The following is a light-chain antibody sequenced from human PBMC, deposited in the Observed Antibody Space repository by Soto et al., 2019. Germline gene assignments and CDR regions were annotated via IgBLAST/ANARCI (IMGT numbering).Light chain of an antibody. CDR1: QSLLQTNGYNY. CDR2: LGS. V-gene: IGKV2-28*01. J-gene: IGKJ3*01. Sequence: DIVMTQSPLSLPVTPGEPASISCRSSQSLLQTNGYNYLDWYLQKPGQSPQLLIYLGSNRASGVPDRFSGSGSGTDFTLKISRVEAEDVGVYYCMQALQTPRTFGPGTKVGIK. CDR3: MQALQTPRT.